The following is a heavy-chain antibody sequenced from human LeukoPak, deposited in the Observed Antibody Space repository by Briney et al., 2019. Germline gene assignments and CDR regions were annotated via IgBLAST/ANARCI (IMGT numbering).Heavy chain of an antibody. CDR3: ARDRLGAMLFFDS. Sequence: GGSLRLSCAASGFTFSSYNMNWVRQAPGKGLEWVSSITTSSTYTFYADSVKGRFTISRDNSKNTLYLQMNSLRAEDTALYYCARDRLGAMLFFDSWGQGTLVTVSS. J-gene: IGHJ4*02. CDR1: GFTFSSYN. V-gene: IGHV3-21*04. D-gene: IGHD3-16*01. CDR2: ITTSSTYT.